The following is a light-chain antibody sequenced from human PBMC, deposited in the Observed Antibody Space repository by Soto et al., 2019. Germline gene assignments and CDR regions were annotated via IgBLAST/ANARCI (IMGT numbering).Light chain of an antibody. CDR1: QSVSSS. Sequence: ELMMTQNQGTQSVSQGERATLSCRASQSVSSSLAWYQQKPGQAPRLLIYGASTGATGILARFSGSGSGTEFTLTFSSLQSEDFAVYYCQQYNNWPWGFGQGTKVDIK. J-gene: IGKJ1*01. V-gene: IGKV3-15*01. CDR2: GAS. CDR3: QQYNNWPWG.